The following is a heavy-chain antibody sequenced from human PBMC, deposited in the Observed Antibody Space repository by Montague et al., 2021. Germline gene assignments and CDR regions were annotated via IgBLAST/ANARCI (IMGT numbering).Heavy chain of an antibody. V-gene: IGHV4-34*01. CDR3: ARVSCPHYDLCTGYSPYFDS. Sequence: SETLSLTCAVYGGSFSANYWSWIRQPPGKGLEWIGEIYHSGRTNYNPSFKSRVSMSVDTSKNQFSLKLSSVTAADTAMYFCARVSCPHYDLCTGYSPYFDSWGQGTLVTVSS. J-gene: IGHJ4*02. CDR1: GGSFSANY. CDR2: IYHSGRT. D-gene: IGHD3-3*01.